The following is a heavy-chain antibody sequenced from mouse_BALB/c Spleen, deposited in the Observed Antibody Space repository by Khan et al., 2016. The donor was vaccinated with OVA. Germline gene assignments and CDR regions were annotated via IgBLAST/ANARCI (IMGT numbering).Heavy chain of an antibody. Sequence: EVQLQESGPDLVKPSQSLSLTCTVTGYSITSGYSWHWIRQFPGNKLEWMGYIYHSGSINNNPYLKSRFSITRDTSKNLFFLQLNSVTTEDTATYYCARDGNDMDYWGQGTSVTVSS. CDR2: IYHSGSI. V-gene: IGHV3-1*02. CDR3: ARDGNDMDY. J-gene: IGHJ4*01. CDR1: GYSITSGYS. D-gene: IGHD2-1*01.